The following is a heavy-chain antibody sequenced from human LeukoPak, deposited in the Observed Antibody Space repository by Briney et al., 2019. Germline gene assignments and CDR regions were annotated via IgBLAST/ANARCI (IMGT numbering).Heavy chain of an antibody. CDR1: GFTFSSNA. D-gene: IGHD6-19*01. CDR3: AKDGCSSDWAFDY. J-gene: IGHJ4*02. CDR2: ISGSGGNT. Sequence: GGSLRLSCAASGFTFSSNAMSWVRQAPGKGLEWVSAISGSGGNTYYADSVKGRFTISRDNSKNTLYLQMNSLRAEDTAVYYCAKDGCSSDWAFDYWGQGTLVTVSS. V-gene: IGHV3-23*01.